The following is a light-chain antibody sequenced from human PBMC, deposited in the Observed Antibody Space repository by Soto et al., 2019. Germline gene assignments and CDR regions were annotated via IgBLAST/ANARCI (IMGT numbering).Light chain of an antibody. CDR3: SSYTNSSTYV. J-gene: IGLJ1*01. Sequence: QCVLTHLASGSGSPGEASSISCTGTSSDVGGYNYVSWYQQHPGKAPKLMIYDVSNRPSEVSNRFSGSKSGNTASLTISGLQAEAEADYCGSSYTNSSTYVFGTGTKVTVL. CDR2: DVS. V-gene: IGLV2-14*01. CDR1: SSDVGGYNY.